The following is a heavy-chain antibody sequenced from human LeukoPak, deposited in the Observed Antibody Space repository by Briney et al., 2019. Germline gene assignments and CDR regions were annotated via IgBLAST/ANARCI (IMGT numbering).Heavy chain of an antibody. J-gene: IGHJ4*02. CDR1: GGTFSSYA. Sequence: ASVKVSYKASGGTFSSYAISWVRQAPGQGLEWMGRIIPIFGIANYAQKFQGRVTITADKSTSTAYMELSSLRSEDTAVYYCATTGSGYEDFDYWGQGTLVTVSS. V-gene: IGHV1-69*04. D-gene: IGHD5-12*01. CDR3: ATTGSGYEDFDY. CDR2: IIPIFGIA.